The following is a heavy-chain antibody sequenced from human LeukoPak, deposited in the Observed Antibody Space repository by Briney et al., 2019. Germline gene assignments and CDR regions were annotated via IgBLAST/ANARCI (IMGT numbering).Heavy chain of an antibody. CDR3: AKKEGGFDH. CDR2: ISGDADST. CDR1: GFTFSNYA. D-gene: IGHD1-26*01. V-gene: IGHV3-23*01. J-gene: IGHJ4*02. Sequence: GGSLRLSCAAFGFTFSNYAMSWVRQAPGRGLEWVSAISGDADSTYYADSVKGRFTISRDNSKNTLYLQVNSLRADDTAVYYCAKKEGGFDHWGQGALVTVSS.